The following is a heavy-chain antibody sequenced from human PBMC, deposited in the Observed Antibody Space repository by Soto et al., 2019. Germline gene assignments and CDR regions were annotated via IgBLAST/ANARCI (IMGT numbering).Heavy chain of an antibody. D-gene: IGHD4-4*01. V-gene: IGHV6-1*01. Sequence: PSQTLSLTCAISEDTVSSNSAAWNCIRQSPSRGLEWLGRTYYRSKWYNDYAVSVKSRITINPDTSKNQFSLQLNSVTPEDTAVYYCAREGYSNYESFFHYFDYWGQGTLVTVSS. J-gene: IGHJ4*02. CDR2: TYYRSKWYN. CDR1: EDTVSSNSAA. CDR3: AREGYSNYESFFHYFDY.